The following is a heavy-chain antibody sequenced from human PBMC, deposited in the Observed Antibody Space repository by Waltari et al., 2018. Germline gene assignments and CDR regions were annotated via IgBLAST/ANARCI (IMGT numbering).Heavy chain of an antibody. V-gene: IGHV4-34*01. D-gene: IGHD1-1*01. CDR2: MNPSGST. Sequence: QVQLQQWGAGLLKPSETLSLTCAVSGVSFSGSYWTWIRQSPGKGLEWIGEMNPSGSTNYHSSLKGRVSISLDPSKKQFSLRLDSVTAADSAVYYCARGRNTIIIFDSWGQGSLVSVSS. J-gene: IGHJ4*02. CDR1: GVSFSGSY. CDR3: ARGRNTIIIFDS.